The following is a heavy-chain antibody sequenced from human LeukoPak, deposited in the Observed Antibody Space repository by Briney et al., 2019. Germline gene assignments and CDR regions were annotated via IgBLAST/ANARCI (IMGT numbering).Heavy chain of an antibody. Sequence: SVKVSCKASGGTFSSYAISWVRQAPGQGLEWMGRIIPIFGTANYAQKFQGRVTITTDESTSTAYMELSSLRSEDTAVYYCARASCDSIGRSYVAFDIWGQRTMVTVSS. CDR2: IIPIFGTA. CDR3: ARASCDSIGRSYVAFDI. CDR1: GGTFSSYA. D-gene: IGHD3-22*01. J-gene: IGHJ3*02. V-gene: IGHV1-69*05.